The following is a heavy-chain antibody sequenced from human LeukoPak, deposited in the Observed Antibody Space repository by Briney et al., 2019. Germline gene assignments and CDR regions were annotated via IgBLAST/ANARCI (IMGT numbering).Heavy chain of an antibody. CDR1: GYTFTGYY. J-gene: IGHJ4*02. D-gene: IGHD2-2*01. Sequence: GASVKVSCKASGYTFTGYYMHWVRQAPRQGLEWMGWINPNSGGTNYAQKFQGRVTMTRDTSISTAYMELSRLRSDDTAVYYCARVSSSTSCYAEFDYWGQGTLVTVSS. CDR2: INPNSGGT. CDR3: ARVSSSTSCYAEFDY. V-gene: IGHV1-2*02.